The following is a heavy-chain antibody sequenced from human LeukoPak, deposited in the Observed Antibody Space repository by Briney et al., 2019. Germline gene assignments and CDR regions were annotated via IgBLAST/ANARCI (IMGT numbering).Heavy chain of an antibody. CDR2: IFYSGST. Sequence: SETLSLTCTVSGGSISTSNYYWGWIRQPPGKGLEWIGNIFYSGSTYYSPSLKSRVTISLDTSRNQFSLKLSSVTAADTAVYYCARGGRDGYNLYDYWGQGTLVTVSS. CDR3: ARGGRDGYNLYDY. CDR1: GGSISTSNYY. D-gene: IGHD5-24*01. V-gene: IGHV4-39*07. J-gene: IGHJ4*02.